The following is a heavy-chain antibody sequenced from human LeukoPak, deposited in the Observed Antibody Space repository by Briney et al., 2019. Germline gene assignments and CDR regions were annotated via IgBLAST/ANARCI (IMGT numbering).Heavy chain of an antibody. CDR1: AFTFSSYG. J-gene: IGHJ4*02. Sequence: GGSLRLSCAASAFTFSSYGMHWVRQAPGKGLEWVALISYDGSDKDYAKSVKGRFTISRDNSKNTPYLQMNGLRAEDTAVYYCAKDMSGGDCPDYWGQGTLVTVSS. CDR2: ISYDGSDK. CDR3: AKDMSGGDCPDY. D-gene: IGHD2-21*02. V-gene: IGHV3-30*18.